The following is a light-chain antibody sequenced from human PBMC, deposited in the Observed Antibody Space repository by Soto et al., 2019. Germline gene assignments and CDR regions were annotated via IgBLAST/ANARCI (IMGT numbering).Light chain of an antibody. Sequence: QSALTQPPSASGSPGQSVTISCTGTSSDVGAYKYVSWYQQYPGKAPKLMIYEVTKRPSGVPDRFSGSKSGITASLTVSGLQAYDEADYYCTSYVGNDIWVFGGGTKVTVL. V-gene: IGLV2-8*01. CDR3: TSYVGNDIWV. J-gene: IGLJ3*02. CDR1: SSDVGAYKY. CDR2: EVT.